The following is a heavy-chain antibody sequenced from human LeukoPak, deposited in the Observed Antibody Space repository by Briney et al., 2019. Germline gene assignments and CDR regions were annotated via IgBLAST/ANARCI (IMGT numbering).Heavy chain of an antibody. D-gene: IGHD2-21*02. CDR1: GFTFSTYS. J-gene: IGHJ4*02. CDR3: ARWAYCGGDCYANDY. Sequence: GGSLRLSCAASGFTFSTYSMNWVCQAPGKGLEWVSSISSSSSYIYYADSVKGRFTISRDNAKNSLYLQMNSLRAEDTAVYYCARWAYCGGDCYANDYWGQGTLVTVSS. V-gene: IGHV3-21*01. CDR2: ISSSSSYI.